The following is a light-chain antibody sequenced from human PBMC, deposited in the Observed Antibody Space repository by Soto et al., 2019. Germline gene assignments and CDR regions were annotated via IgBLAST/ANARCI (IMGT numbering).Light chain of an antibody. Sequence: DIQMTQSPSSLSASVGDRVTITCRASQSISSYLNWYQQKPGKASKLLIYAATSLQSGVPSRFSGSGSGTDFTLTISSLQPEDFATYYCQQSYCTLSFGGGTKVEIK. CDR2: AAT. CDR3: QQSYCTLS. CDR1: QSISSY. V-gene: IGKV1-39*01. J-gene: IGKJ4*01.